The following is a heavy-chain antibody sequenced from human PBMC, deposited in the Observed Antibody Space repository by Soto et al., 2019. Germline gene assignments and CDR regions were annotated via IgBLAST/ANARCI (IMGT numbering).Heavy chain of an antibody. CDR1: GGTFSSYT. CDR2: IIPNLGIA. CDR3: ASTKGSSEYYGMDV. Sequence: QVPLVQSGAEVKKPGSSVKVSCKASGGTFSSYTINWVRQAPGQGLEWMGRIIPNLGIANYAQKLQGRVTITEEKPTSTTYMNLSSLRSEDTAVYYCASTKGSSEYYGMDVWGQGTTVTVSS. J-gene: IGHJ6*02. V-gene: IGHV1-69*02. D-gene: IGHD6-6*01.